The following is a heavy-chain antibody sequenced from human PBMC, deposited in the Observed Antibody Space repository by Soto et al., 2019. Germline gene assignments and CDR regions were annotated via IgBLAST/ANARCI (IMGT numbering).Heavy chain of an antibody. Sequence: QVQLQQWGAGLLKPSETLSLTCAVYGGSFSGYYWSWIRQPPGKGLEWIGEINHSGSTNYNPSLKSRVTISVDTSKNQCSLKLSSVTAADTAVYYCARGKNVIAAPTDYWGQGTLVTVSS. V-gene: IGHV4-34*01. CDR2: INHSGST. D-gene: IGHD6-6*01. CDR1: GGSFSGYY. J-gene: IGHJ4*02. CDR3: ARGKNVIAAPTDY.